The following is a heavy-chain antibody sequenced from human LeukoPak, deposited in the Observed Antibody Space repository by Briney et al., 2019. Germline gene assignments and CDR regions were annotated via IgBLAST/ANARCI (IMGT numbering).Heavy chain of an antibody. CDR3: AKEGVLAATIYNWFDP. CDR2: VSGSGGST. V-gene: IGHV3-23*01. D-gene: IGHD2-15*01. J-gene: IGHJ5*02. CDR1: EFTLSSYA. Sequence: GGSLRLSCAASEFTLSSYAMSWVRQAPGKGLEWVSVVSGSGGSTFYADSVKGRFTISRDNSKNTLYLQINSLRAEDTAVYYCAKEGVLAATIYNWFDPWGQGTLVTVSS.